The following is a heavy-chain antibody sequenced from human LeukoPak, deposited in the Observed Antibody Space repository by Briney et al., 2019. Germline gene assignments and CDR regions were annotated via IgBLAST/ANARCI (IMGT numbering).Heavy chain of an antibody. D-gene: IGHD5-24*01. V-gene: IGHV3-11*01. CDR2: ITNSDGTI. CDR1: GFNFSDFF. J-gene: IGHJ4*02. CDR3: ARSSNYPQY. Sequence: GGSLRLSCAASGFNFSDFFMSWIRQAPGEGLEWLSYITNSDGTIYYADSVKGRFTVSRDNAKNSLYLQMNSLTAEDTAVYYCARSSNYPQYGGQGTLVTVSS.